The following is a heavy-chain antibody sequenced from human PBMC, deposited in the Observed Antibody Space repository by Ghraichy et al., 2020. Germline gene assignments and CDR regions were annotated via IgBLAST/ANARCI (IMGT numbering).Heavy chain of an antibody. CDR3: ARDFGFCSGGSCPWFDP. V-gene: IGHV3-48*01. CDR2: ISSPSSTI. D-gene: IGHD2-15*01. Sequence: GGSLRLSCAASGFTFNTYAMNWVRQAPGKGLEWVSYISSPSSTIYYADSVKGRFTISRDNAKNSLYLQMNSLIADDTAVYYCARDFGFCSGGSCPWFDPWGQGTLVTVSS. J-gene: IGHJ5*02. CDR1: GFTFNTYA.